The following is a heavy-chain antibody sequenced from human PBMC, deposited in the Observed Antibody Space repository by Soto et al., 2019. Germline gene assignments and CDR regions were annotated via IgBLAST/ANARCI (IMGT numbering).Heavy chain of an antibody. CDR3: ARAGPDYGDYAVRYYYYGMDV. CDR2: IYSGGST. Sequence: GGSLRLSCAASGFTVSSNYMSWVRQAPGKGLEWVSVIYSGGSTYYADSVKGRFTISRDNSKNTLYLQMNSLRAEDTAVYYCARAGPDYGDYAVRYYYYGMDVWGQGTTVTVSS. CDR1: GFTVSSNY. J-gene: IGHJ6*02. D-gene: IGHD4-17*01. V-gene: IGHV3-53*01.